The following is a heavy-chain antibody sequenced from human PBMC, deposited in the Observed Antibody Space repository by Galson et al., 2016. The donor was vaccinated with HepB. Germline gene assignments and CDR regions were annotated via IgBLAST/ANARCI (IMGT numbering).Heavy chain of an antibody. Sequence: ETLSLTCTVSGGSLAGNYWSWIRQIPGKGLEWIAYIYYSGTTNYNPSLKRRVTISVDTSKNQIGLRLTSMTTSDTGVYYCASSSSSASEYWGRGILVTVSS. CDR2: IYYSGTT. J-gene: IGHJ4*02. CDR1: GGSLAGNY. CDR3: ASSSSSASEY. V-gene: IGHV4-59*01. D-gene: IGHD6-25*01.